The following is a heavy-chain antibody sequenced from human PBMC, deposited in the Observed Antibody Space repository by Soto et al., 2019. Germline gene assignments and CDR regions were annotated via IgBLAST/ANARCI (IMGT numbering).Heavy chain of an antibody. Sequence: QVQLVQSGAEVKKPGASVKVSCKASGYTFTSYDINWVRQATGQGLEWMGWMNPNSGNTGYAQKFQGRVTMTRNTSISTAYMEMRSLRAEDTAVYYCARGGGYCSSTSCYKGGRYYYYYYMDVWGKGTTVTVSS. D-gene: IGHD2-2*02. CDR2: MNPNSGNT. CDR1: GYTFTSYD. V-gene: IGHV1-8*01. CDR3: ARGGGYCSSTSCYKGGRYYYYYYMDV. J-gene: IGHJ6*03.